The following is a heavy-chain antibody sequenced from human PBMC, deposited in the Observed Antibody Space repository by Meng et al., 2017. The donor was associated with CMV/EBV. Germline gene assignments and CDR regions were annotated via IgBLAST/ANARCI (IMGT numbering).Heavy chain of an antibody. V-gene: IGHV1-8*01. J-gene: IGHJ5*02. D-gene: IGHD3-10*01. CDR3: ARGPANYGSGSYSPYNWFDP. CDR2: MNPNSGNT. CDR1: FTSYD. Sequence: FTSYDRSWVRQATGQRLEWMGWMNPNSGNTGYAPKFQGRVTMTRNTSISTAYMELSSLRSEDTAVYYCARGPANYGSGSYSPYNWFDPWGQGTLVTVSS.